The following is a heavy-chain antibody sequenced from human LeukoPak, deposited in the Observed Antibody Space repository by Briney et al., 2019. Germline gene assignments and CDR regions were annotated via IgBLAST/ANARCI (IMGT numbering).Heavy chain of an antibody. CDR1: GYTFTSYG. V-gene: IGHV1-2*02. CDR3: AREGDGYSYGLEGDYFDY. J-gene: IGHJ4*02. CDR2: INPNSGGT. Sequence: GASVKVSCKASGYTFTSYGISWVRQAPGQGLEWMGWINPNSGGTNYAQKFQGRVTMTRDTSISTAYMELSRLRSDDTAVYYCAREGDGYSYGLEGDYFDYWGQGTLVTVSS. D-gene: IGHD5-18*01.